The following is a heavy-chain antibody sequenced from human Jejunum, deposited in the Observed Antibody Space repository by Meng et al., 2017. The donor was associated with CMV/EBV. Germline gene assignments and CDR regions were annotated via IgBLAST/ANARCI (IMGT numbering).Heavy chain of an antibody. CDR2: MYYSGST. CDR1: GGSISSSSYY. Sequence: QLQWQESRPGLVNPSETLSLTCTVSGGSISSSSYYWGWIRQPPGKGLDWIGSMYYSGSTYYNPSLKSRVTISVDTSKNQFSLKLSSVTAADTAVYYCARVGYDSSGYYRALLDYWGQGTLVTVSS. CDR3: ARVGYDSSGYYRALLDY. V-gene: IGHV4-39*07. D-gene: IGHD3-22*01. J-gene: IGHJ4*02.